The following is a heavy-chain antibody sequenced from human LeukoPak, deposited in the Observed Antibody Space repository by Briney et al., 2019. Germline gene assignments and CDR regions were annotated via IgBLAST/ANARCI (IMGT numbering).Heavy chain of an antibody. Sequence: SETLSLTCTVSGGSTTNYYWSWIRQPPEKGLEWIGYIYYSGNTNCNPSLKIRVTISVDTSNNQFSLNLSSATAADTAVYYCARGPTRYYFDYWGQGTLVTVSS. J-gene: IGHJ4*02. CDR1: GGSTTNYY. CDR2: IYYSGNT. V-gene: IGHV4-59*01. CDR3: ARGPTRYYFDY.